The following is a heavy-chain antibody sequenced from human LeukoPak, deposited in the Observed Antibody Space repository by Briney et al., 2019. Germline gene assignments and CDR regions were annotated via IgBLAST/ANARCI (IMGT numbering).Heavy chain of an antibody. CDR3: ARAKVSAADIFGHDY. CDR2: INPNSGGT. J-gene: IGHJ4*02. CDR1: GYTFTGYY. Sequence: ASVKVSCKASGYTFTGYYMHWVRQAPGQGLEWMGWINPNSGGTNYAQKFQGRVTMTRDTSISTAYMELSRLRSDDTAVYYCARAKVSAADIFGHDYWGQGTLVTVSS. D-gene: IGHD6-13*01. V-gene: IGHV1-2*02.